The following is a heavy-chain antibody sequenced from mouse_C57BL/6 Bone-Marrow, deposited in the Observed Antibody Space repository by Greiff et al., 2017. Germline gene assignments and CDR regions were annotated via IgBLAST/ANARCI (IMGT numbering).Heavy chain of an antibody. CDR3: AIPITTVVGNWYFDV. D-gene: IGHD1-1*01. CDR2: IHPSDSDT. Sequence: VQLQQPGAELVKPGASVKVSCKASGYTFTSYWMHWVKQRPGQGLEWIGRIHPSDSDTNYNQKFKGKATLTVDKSSSTAYMQLSSLTSEDSAVYYCAIPITTVVGNWYFDVWGTGTTVTVSS. CDR1: GYTFTSYW. J-gene: IGHJ1*03. V-gene: IGHV1-74*01.